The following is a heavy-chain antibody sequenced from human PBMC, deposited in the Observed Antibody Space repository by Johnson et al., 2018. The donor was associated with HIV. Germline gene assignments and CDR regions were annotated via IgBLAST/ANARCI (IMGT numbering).Heavy chain of an antibody. Sequence: VQLVESVGGLVQPGGSLRLSCAASGFSFDDYAMHWVRQAPGKGLEYVSGISWNSGSIGYADSVKGRFTISRDNAKNSLYLQMNSLRAEDTALYYCAKDTQGGIAARRGAFDIWGQGTMVTVSS. J-gene: IGHJ3*02. CDR1: GFSFDDYA. D-gene: IGHD6-6*01. V-gene: IGHV3-9*01. CDR3: AKDTQGGIAARRGAFDI. CDR2: ISWNSGSI.